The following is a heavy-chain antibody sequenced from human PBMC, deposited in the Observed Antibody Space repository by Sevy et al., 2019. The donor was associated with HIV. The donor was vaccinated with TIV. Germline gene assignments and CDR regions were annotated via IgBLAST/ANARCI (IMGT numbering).Heavy chain of an antibody. V-gene: IGHV4-34*01. CDR3: ARGNSGSYGWFDP. J-gene: IGHJ5*02. CDR2: INHSGST. D-gene: IGHD1-26*01. Sequence: SETLSLTCAVYGGSFSGYYWNWIRQTPGKGLEWIGEINHSGSTNYNPSLKSRVTISVDTSKNQFSLRLNSVTAADTAMYYCARGNSGSYGWFDPWGQGTLVTVSS. CDR1: GGSFSGYY.